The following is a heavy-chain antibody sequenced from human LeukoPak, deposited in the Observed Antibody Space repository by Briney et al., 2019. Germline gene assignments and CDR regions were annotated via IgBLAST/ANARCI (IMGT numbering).Heavy chain of an antibody. Sequence: PSETLSLTCAVYGGSFSGYYWSWIRQPPGKGLEWIGEINHSGSINYNPSLKSRVTISVDTSKNQFSLKLSSVTAADTAVYYCGRYGSWYSLDYWGQGTLVTVSS. CDR2: INHSGSI. D-gene: IGHD6-13*01. J-gene: IGHJ4*02. V-gene: IGHV4-34*01. CDR1: GGSFSGYY. CDR3: GRYGSWYSLDY.